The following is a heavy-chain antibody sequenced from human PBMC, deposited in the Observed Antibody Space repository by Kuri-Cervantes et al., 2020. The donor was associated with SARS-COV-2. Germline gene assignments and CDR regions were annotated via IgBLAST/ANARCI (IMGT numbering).Heavy chain of an antibody. Sequence: SVKVSCKASGFTFTSSAMQWVRQARGQRLEWIGWIVVGSGNTNYAQKFQERVTITRDMSTSTAYMELSSLRSEDTAVYYCAGSRFLEWLFRDWYFDLWGRGTLVTVSS. CDR2: IVVGSGNT. V-gene: IGHV1-58*02. J-gene: IGHJ2*01. CDR1: GFTFTSSA. CDR3: AGSRFLEWLFRDWYFDL. D-gene: IGHD3-3*01.